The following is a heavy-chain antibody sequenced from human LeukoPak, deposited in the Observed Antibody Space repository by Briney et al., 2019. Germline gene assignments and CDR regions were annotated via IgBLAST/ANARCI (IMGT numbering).Heavy chain of an antibody. CDR2: IYYSGST. CDR3: ARDSSGSYPPFDP. Sequence: SETLSLTCTVSGGSVSSYYWSWIRQPPGKGLEWIGYIYYSGSTNYNPSLKSRVTISVDTSKNQFSLKLSSVTAADTAVYHCARDSSGSYPPFDPWGQGTLVTVSS. D-gene: IGHD1-26*01. J-gene: IGHJ5*02. V-gene: IGHV4-59*02. CDR1: GGSVSSYY.